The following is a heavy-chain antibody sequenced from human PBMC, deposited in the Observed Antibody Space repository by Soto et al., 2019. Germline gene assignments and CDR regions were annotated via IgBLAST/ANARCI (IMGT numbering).Heavy chain of an antibody. V-gene: IGHV2-5*02. CDR2: IYWDDDK. D-gene: IGHD2-21*01. CDR3: ARTDAGLTAVMTAFDY. CDR1: GFSLSTSGVG. Sequence: QITLKESGPTLVKPTQTLTLTCTFSGFSLSTSGVGVGWIRQPPGKALEWLALIYWDDDKRYSPSLKNRLTITKDTSKNQVVLTMTNAGAVDTATYYCARTDAGLTAVMTAFDYWGQGTLVTVSS. J-gene: IGHJ4*02.